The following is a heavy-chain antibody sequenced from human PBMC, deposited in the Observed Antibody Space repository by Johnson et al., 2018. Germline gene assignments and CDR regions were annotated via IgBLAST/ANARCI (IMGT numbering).Heavy chain of an antibody. CDR1: GFTFSDYY. J-gene: IGHJ6*02. D-gene: IGHD5-18*01. Sequence: VQLVESGGGLVQPGGSXRPCCAASGFTFSDYYMSWIRQAPGTGLEWVAAISGSCGSTYYPASVKGRFTISRDNAKNTLYLQMNKLRAEDTAVYYCAKERGYSYGTWRYYGMDVWGQGTTVTVSS. CDR3: AKERGYSYGTWRYYGMDV. V-gene: IGHV3-23*04. CDR2: ISGSCGST.